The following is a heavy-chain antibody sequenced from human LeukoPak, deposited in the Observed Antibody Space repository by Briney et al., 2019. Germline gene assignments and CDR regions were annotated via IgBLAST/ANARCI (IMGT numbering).Heavy chain of an antibody. D-gene: IGHD1-14*01. CDR2: ISDGGGTT. J-gene: IGHJ4*02. CDR3: AKVGTGDLFRALDY. CDR1: GFTFSSYA. Sequence: GVSLRLSCAASGFTFSSYAMSRVRQAPGKGLEWVSAISDGGGTTYYADSVQGRFTISRDYSKNTLFLQMNSLRADDTAVYYCAKVGTGDLFRALDYWGQGTLVTVSS. V-gene: IGHV3-23*01.